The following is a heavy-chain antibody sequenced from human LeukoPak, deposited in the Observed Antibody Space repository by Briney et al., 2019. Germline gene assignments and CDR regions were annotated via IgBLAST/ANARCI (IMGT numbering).Heavy chain of an antibody. D-gene: IGHD5-12*01. CDR1: GGSFSGYY. V-gene: IGHV4-34*01. CDR2: INHSGST. Sequence: PSETLSLTCAVYGGSFSGYYWSWIRQPPGKGLEWIREINHSGSTNYNPSLKSRVTISVDTSKNQFSLKLSSVTAADTAVYYCARGPRLRLAKNFDYWGQGTLSPSPQ. CDR3: ARGPRLRLAKNFDY. J-gene: IGHJ4*02.